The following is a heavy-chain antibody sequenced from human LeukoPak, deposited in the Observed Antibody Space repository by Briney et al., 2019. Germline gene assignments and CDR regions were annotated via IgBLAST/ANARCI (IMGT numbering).Heavy chain of an antibody. J-gene: IGHJ2*01. V-gene: IGHV4-4*07. CDR1: GGSINGYF. CDR3: ARGGSAPLSDWYLDL. CDR2: VYSNRNS. D-gene: IGHD3-16*01. Sequence: SETLSLTCTVSGGSINGYFWNWIRQPAGKGLEWIGRVYSNRNSICDPSLRGRVTMSVDTSNNQFSLKLTSVTAADTAVYYCARGGSAPLSDWYLDLWGRGTLVTVSS.